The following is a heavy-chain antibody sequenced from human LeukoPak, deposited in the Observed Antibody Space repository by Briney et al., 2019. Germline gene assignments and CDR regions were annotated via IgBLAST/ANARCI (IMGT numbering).Heavy chain of an antibody. Sequence: GGSLRLSCAASGFTFSSYAMHWVRQAPGKGLEWVAVISYDGSNKYYADSVKGRFTISRDNSKNTLYLQMNSLRAEDTAVYYCARDQGGVVPAAMPPYYYYYGMGVWGQGTTVTVSS. J-gene: IGHJ6*02. CDR1: GFTFSSYA. CDR3: ARDQGGVVPAAMPPYYYYYGMGV. CDR2: ISYDGSNK. V-gene: IGHV3-30-3*01. D-gene: IGHD2-2*01.